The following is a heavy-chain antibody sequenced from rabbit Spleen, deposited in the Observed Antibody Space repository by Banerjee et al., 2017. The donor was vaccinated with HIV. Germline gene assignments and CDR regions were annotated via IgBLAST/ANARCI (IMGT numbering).Heavy chain of an antibody. J-gene: IGHJ4*01. D-gene: IGHD4-1*01. V-gene: IGHV1S40*01. Sequence: QSLEESGGDLVKPGASLSLTCTASGFSFSSIYYMCWVRQAPGKGLEWIGCIATSSGSTWYASWAKRRFTGSKTSSTTVILQMTSLTAADTATYFCARRIDDSRRDFDLWGQGTLVTVS. CDR2: IATSSGST. CDR1: GFSFSSIYY. CDR3: ARRIDDSRRDFDL.